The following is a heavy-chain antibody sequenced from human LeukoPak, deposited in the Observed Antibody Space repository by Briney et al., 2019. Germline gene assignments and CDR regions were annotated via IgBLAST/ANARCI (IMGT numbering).Heavy chain of an antibody. CDR3: ARRYCSGGSCPFDY. CDR1: GDSVFSTSAT. D-gene: IGHD2-15*01. Sequence: SQTLSLTCAISGDSVFSTSATWNWIRQSPSRGLEWLGRTYYRSKWYNDYAVSVKGRITINPDTSKNQFSLQLNSVTPEDTAVYYCARRYCSGGSCPFDYWGQGTLVTVSS. CDR2: TYYRSKWYN. J-gene: IGHJ4*02. V-gene: IGHV6-1*01.